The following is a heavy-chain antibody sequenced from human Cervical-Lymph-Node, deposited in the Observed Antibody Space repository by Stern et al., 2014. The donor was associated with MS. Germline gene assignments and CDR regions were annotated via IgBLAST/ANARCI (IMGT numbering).Heavy chain of an antibody. CDR1: GYMFASHW. CDR3: ARVNGGNSDWFDP. CDR2: IDPGASNT. V-gene: IGHV5-51*01. D-gene: IGHD4-23*01. J-gene: IGHJ5*02. Sequence: EVQLVQSGAEVKKPGESLKISCKASGYMFASHWIGWVRQMTGKGLEWMGIIDPGASNTIYSPSSQGQVTISVDKSTSTAYLQWSSLKASDTAMYYCARVNGGNSDWFDPWGQGTLVTVSS.